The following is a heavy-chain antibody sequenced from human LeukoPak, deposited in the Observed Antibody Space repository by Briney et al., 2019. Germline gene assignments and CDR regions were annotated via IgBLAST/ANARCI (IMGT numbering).Heavy chain of an antibody. CDR3: ARVTYYYDSSGYYENLNQFDY. J-gene: IGHJ4*02. CDR2: ISSSGSTI. Sequence: GGSLRLSCAASGFTFSDYYMSWIRQAPGKGLEWVSYISSSGSTIYYADSVKGRFTISRDNAKNSLYLQMNSLRAEDTAVYYCARVTYYYDSSGYYENLNQFDYWGQGTLVTVSS. D-gene: IGHD3-22*01. V-gene: IGHV3-11*01. CDR1: GFTFSDYY.